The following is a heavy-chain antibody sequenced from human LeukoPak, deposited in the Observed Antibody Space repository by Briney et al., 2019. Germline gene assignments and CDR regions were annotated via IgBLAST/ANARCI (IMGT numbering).Heavy chain of an antibody. V-gene: IGHV4-4*07. CDR1: GGSISSYY. CDR3: ARDYYGSGGVDY. D-gene: IGHD3-10*01. J-gene: IGHJ4*02. Sequence: SETLSFTCTVSGGSISSYYWSWIRQPAGKELEWIGRTYTSGSTNYNPSLKSRVTMSVDTSKNQFSLKLSSVTAADTAVYYCARDYYGSGGVDYWGQGTLVTVSS. CDR2: TYTSGST.